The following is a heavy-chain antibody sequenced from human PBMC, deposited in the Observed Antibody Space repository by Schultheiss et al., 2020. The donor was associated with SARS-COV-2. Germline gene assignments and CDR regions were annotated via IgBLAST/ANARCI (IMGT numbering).Heavy chain of an antibody. D-gene: IGHD2-15*01. CDR2: ISSIGSTI. Sequence: GESLKISCAASGFTFSDYYMSWIRQAPGKGLEWVSYISSIGSTIYYADSVKGRFTISRDNAKNSLYLQMNSLRAEDTAVYYCASWGCSGGSCYFSANFQHWGQGTLVTVSS. V-gene: IGHV3-11*01. CDR1: GFTFSDYY. J-gene: IGHJ1*01. CDR3: ASWGCSGGSCYFSANFQH.